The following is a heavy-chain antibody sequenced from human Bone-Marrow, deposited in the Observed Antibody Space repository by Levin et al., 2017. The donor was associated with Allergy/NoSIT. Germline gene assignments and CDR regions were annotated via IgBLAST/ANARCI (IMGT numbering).Heavy chain of an antibody. D-gene: IGHD1-26*01. CDR2: ISGSGGST. V-gene: IGHV3-23*01. CDR1: GFTFSSYT. Sequence: GGSLRLSCAASGFTFSSYTMNWVRQAPGKGLEWVSDISGSGGSTYYADSVKGRFTISRDNSKNTLYLQMNSLRAEDTAVYYCAKDRWELQDDYWGQGTLVTVSS. J-gene: IGHJ4*02. CDR3: AKDRWELQDDY.